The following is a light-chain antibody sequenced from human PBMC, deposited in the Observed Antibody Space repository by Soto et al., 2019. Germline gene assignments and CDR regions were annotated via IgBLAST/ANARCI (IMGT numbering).Light chain of an antibody. CDR1: SSDVGGYNY. CDR2: DVS. V-gene: IGLV2-14*03. Sequence: QSALTQPASVSGSPGQSITISCTGTSSDVGGYNYVSWYQHHPGKAPKLMIYDVSNRPSGVSTRFSGSKSVNTASLIISGLQAEDEADYYCSAYTSSSTLSTYVFGTGTKVTVL. CDR3: SAYTSSSTLSTYV. J-gene: IGLJ1*01.